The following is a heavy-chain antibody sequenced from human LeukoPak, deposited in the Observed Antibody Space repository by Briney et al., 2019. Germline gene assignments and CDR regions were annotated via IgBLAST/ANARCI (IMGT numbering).Heavy chain of an antibody. Sequence: SETLSLTCAVSGGSIGSGGYSWSWIRQPPGKGLEWIGYIYHSGSTYYNPSLKSRVTISVDRSKNQFSLKLSSVTAADTAVYYCARGARGTRFDPWGQGTLVTVSS. V-gene: IGHV4-30-2*01. CDR1: GGSIGSGGYS. J-gene: IGHJ5*02. CDR2: IYHSGST. CDR3: ARGARGTRFDP.